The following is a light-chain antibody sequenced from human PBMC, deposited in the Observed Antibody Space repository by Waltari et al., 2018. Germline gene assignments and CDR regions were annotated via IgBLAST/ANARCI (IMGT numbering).Light chain of an antibody. V-gene: IGLV2-11*01. CDR3: CSYAGSHWV. CDR1: SSDVGGYNY. CDR2: DVS. Sequence: QSALTQPRSVSGSPGQSVTISCTGTSSDVGGYNYVSWYQQHPGKAPKLMIYDVSKRPSGVPDRVSGSKSGNTASLTIAGLQAEDEADYYCCSYAGSHWVFGGGTKLTVL. J-gene: IGLJ3*02.